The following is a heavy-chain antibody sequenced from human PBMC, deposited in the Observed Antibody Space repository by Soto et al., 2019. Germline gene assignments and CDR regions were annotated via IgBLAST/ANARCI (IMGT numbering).Heavy chain of an antibody. CDR3: PPSVAGTPYYFDY. J-gene: IGHJ4*02. V-gene: IGHV3-23*01. CDR2: ISGSGGST. D-gene: IGHD6-19*01. Sequence: GGSLRLSCAASGFTFSSYSMSWVRQAPGKGLEWVSAISGSGGSTYYADSVKGRFTISRDNSKNTLYLQMNSLRAEDTAVYYCPPSVAGTPYYFDYWGQGTLVTVSS. CDR1: GFTFSSYS.